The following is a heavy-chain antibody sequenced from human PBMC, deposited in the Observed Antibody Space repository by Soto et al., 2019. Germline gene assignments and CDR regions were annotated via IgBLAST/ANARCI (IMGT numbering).Heavy chain of an antibody. CDR3: ARGASSGMGDAFDI. Sequence: PGGSLRLSCAASGFTFSSYSMHWVRQAPGKGLEWVAVISYDGSNKYYADSVKGRFTISRDNSKNTLYLQMNSLRAEDTAVYYCARGASSGMGDAFDIWGQGTMVTVSS. CDR2: ISYDGSNK. D-gene: IGHD6-19*01. J-gene: IGHJ3*02. CDR1: GFTFSSYS. V-gene: IGHV3-30*03.